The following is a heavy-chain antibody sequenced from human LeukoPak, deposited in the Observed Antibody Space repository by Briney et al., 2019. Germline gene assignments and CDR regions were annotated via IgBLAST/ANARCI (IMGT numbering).Heavy chain of an antibody. CDR3: AKAPRWLPAG. J-gene: IGHJ4*02. CDR1: GFTFSGSA. CDR2: IRSKANSYAT. Sequence: PGGSLRLSCAASGFTFSGSAMHWVRQASGKGLEWVGHIRSKANSYATAYAASVKGRFSISRDDSKNTAYLQMNSLRAEDTAVYYCAKAPRWLPAGWGQGTLVTVSS. V-gene: IGHV3-73*01. D-gene: IGHD4-23*01.